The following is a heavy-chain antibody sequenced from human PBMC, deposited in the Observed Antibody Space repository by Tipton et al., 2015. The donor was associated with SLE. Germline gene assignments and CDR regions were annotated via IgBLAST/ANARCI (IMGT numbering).Heavy chain of an antibody. D-gene: IGHD3-10*01. Sequence: TLSLTCAVYGGSFSGYYWSWIRQPPGKGLEWIGEINHSGSTNYNPSLKSRVTISVDTSKNQFSLKLSSVTAADTAVYYCAGETRDFDYWGQGTLVTVSS. V-gene: IGHV4-34*01. CDR3: AGETRDFDY. CDR2: INHSGST. CDR1: GGSFSGYY. J-gene: IGHJ4*02.